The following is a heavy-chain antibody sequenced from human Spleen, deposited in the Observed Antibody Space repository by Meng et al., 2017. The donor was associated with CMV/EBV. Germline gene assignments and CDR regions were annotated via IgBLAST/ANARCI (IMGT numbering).Heavy chain of an antibody. CDR2: IKSKTDGGTT. Sequence: GGSLRLSCAASGFTFSNAWMSWVRQAPGKGLEWVGRIKSKTDGGTTDYAAPVKGRFTISRDDSKNTLYLQMNSLKTEDTAVYYCTTGGGYDPYYYYGMDVWGQGTTVTVSS. V-gene: IGHV3-15*01. CDR3: TTGGGYDPYYYYGMDV. D-gene: IGHD5-12*01. J-gene: IGHJ6*02. CDR1: GFTFSNAW.